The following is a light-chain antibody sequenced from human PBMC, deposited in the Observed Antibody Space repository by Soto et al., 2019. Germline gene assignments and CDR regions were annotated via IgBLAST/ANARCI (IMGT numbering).Light chain of an antibody. J-gene: IGLJ1*01. CDR3: SSYARSINEV. Sequence: QSVLTQPPSASGSPGQSVTISCTGTNNDIGGYTYVSWYQQLPGKAPKLMIYEVNKRPSGIPDRFSGSKSGNTASLTVSGLQPEDVAEYFCSSYARSINEVFGTGTKVTV. V-gene: IGLV2-8*01. CDR2: EVN. CDR1: NNDIGGYTY.